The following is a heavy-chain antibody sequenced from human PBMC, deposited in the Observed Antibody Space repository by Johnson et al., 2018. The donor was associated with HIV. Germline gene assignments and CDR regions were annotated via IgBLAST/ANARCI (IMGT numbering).Heavy chain of an antibody. D-gene: IGHD6-6*01. Sequence: VQLVESGGGLVQPGRSLRLSCAASGFTFDDYGMTWVRQAPGKGLEWVSGIYWNGGSSGYADSVKGRFSISRDNGKDSLYLQMNSLRAEDTALYYCARSGAASIAARGDAFDIWGQGTMVTVSS. CDR2: IYWNGGSS. J-gene: IGHJ3*02. V-gene: IGHV3-20*04. CDR3: ARSGAASIAARGDAFDI. CDR1: GFTFDDYG.